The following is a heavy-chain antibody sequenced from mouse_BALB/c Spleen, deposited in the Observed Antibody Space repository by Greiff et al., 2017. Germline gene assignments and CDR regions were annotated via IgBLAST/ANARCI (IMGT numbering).Heavy chain of an antibody. CDR3: TRGPYRYGAMDY. Sequence: VQLQQSGTVLARPGASGKMSCKASGYSFTSYWMHWVKRRPGQGLEWIGAIYPGNSDTSYNQKFKGQAKLTAVTSASTAYMELSSLTNEYSAVYYYTRGPYRYGAMDYWGQGTSVTVSS. CDR1: GYSFTSYW. CDR2: IYPGNSDT. J-gene: IGHJ4*01. D-gene: IGHD2-14*01. V-gene: IGHV1-5*01.